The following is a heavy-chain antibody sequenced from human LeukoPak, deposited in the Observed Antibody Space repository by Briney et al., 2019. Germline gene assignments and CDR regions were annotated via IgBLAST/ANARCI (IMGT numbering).Heavy chain of an antibody. J-gene: IGHJ4*02. Sequence: GESLKISCKASGYSSTNYWIGWVRQMPGKGLEWMGIIDPSDSETRYTPSFQGQVTISVDKSLTTAYLQWTSLKASDTAMYYCARQTAMGRSGDYWGQGTLVTVSS. D-gene: IGHD5-18*01. V-gene: IGHV5-51*01. CDR2: IDPSDSET. CDR3: ARQTAMGRSGDY. CDR1: GYSSTNYW.